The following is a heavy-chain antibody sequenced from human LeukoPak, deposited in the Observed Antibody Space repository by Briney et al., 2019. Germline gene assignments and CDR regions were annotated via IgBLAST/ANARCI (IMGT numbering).Heavy chain of an antibody. CDR1: GFTFSRYW. V-gene: IGHV3-74*03. CDR2: ISPDGSTT. CDR3: ARSGPSGSYYYTLDV. D-gene: IGHD6-25*01. J-gene: IGHJ6*02. Sequence: GGSLRLSCAASGFTFSRYWMHWVRQAPGKGLMWVSRISPDGSTTLYADSVKGRFTISRDNAKNTLYLQMNSLRAEDTAVYFCARSGPSGSYYYTLDVWGQGTTVTVSS.